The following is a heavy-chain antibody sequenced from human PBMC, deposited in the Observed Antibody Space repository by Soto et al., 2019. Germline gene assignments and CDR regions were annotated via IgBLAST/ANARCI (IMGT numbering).Heavy chain of an antibody. Sequence: QVQLVESGGGVVQPGRSLRLSCAASGFTFSSYGMHWVRQAPGKGLEWVAVIWYDGSNKYYADSVKGRFTISRDNSKNTLYLQMNSLRAEDTAVYYCARVLRWKSDGMDVWGQGTTVTVYS. V-gene: IGHV3-33*01. CDR3: ARVLRWKSDGMDV. CDR2: IWYDGSNK. J-gene: IGHJ6*02. D-gene: IGHD4-17*01. CDR1: GFTFSSYG.